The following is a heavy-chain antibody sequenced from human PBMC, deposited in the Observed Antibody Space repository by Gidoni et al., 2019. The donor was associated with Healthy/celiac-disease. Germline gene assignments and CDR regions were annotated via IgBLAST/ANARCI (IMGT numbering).Heavy chain of an antibody. Sequence: QVQLVQSGAEEKKPGASVKVSCKASGYTFTSYAMHWVRQAPGQRLEWMGWINAGNGNTKYSQKFQGRVTITRDTSASTAYMELSSLRSEDTAVYYCATSGYASDSSSWSYYYYGMDVWGQGTTVTVSS. D-gene: IGHD6-13*01. CDR3: ATSGYASDSSSWSYYYYGMDV. CDR2: INAGNGNT. J-gene: IGHJ6*02. CDR1: GYTFTSYA. V-gene: IGHV1-3*05.